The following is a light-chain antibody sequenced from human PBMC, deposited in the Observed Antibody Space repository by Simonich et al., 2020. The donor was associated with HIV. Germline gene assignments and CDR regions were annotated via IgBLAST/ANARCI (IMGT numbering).Light chain of an antibody. CDR2: WAS. CDR1: QGVLYSSNNKNY. J-gene: IGKJ4*01. V-gene: IGKV4-1*01. CDR3: QHYYTTPLT. Sequence: DIVMTQSPDSLAVSLGARATINCKSSQGVLYSSNNKNYLAWYQQKPGQPPKLLIYWASTRESGVPDRFSGSGSGTDFTLTISSLQAEDVALYYCQHYYTTPLTFGGGTKVEIK.